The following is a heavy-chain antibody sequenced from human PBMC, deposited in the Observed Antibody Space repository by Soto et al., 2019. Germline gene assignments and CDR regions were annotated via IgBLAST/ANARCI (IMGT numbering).Heavy chain of an antibody. Sequence: GGSLRLSCAASGFTVSSNYMSWVRQAPGKGLEWVSVIYSGGSTYYADYVKGRFTISRDNSKNTLNLQMNRRRAEYTAVYYCARNSITIFGVVASGMDVWGQGTTVTVSS. D-gene: IGHD3-3*01. CDR3: ARNSITIFGVVASGMDV. CDR1: GFTVSSNY. V-gene: IGHV3-53*01. J-gene: IGHJ6*02. CDR2: IYSGGST.